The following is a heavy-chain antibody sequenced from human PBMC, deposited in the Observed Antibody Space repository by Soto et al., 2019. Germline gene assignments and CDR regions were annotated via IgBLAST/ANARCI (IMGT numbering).Heavy chain of an antibody. Sequence: SGPTLVNPTQTLTLTCTFSGFSLSTTDMGVAWIRQPPGKALEWLALIYWNDEKRYSPSLKSRLTITKDTSKNQVVLTMTNMDPVDTATYSCAHSRGDGNSPTLDYWGHGILVTVS. CDR3: AHSRGDGNSPTLDY. D-gene: IGHD3-10*01. CDR2: IYWNDEK. J-gene: IGHJ4*01. V-gene: IGHV2-5*01. CDR1: GFSLSTTDMG.